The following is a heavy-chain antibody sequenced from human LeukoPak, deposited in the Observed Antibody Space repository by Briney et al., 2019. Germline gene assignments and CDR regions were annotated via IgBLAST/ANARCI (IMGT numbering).Heavy chain of an antibody. V-gene: IGHV4-59*01. CDR3: ASSRWYYYMDV. D-gene: IGHD2-15*01. CDR1: GGSISSYY. J-gene: IGHJ6*03. Sequence: SETLALTCTVSGGSISSYYWSWIRQPPGKGLEWIGYIYYSGSTNYNPSLKSRVTISVDTSKNQFSLKLSSVTAADTAVYYCASSRWYYYMDVWGKGTTVTVSS. CDR2: IYYSGST.